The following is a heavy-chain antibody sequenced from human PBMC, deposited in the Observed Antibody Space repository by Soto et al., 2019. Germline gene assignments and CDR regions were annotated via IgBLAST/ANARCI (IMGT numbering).Heavy chain of an antibody. Sequence: QVQLQESGPGLVKPSQTLSLTCTVSGDSISSGGYYLSWIRPHPGKGVEWIGYIHSSRSTYYNPSLRSQVTNSADATMDHLSLKLSSVSAADTAVYYWVRYYDYDSSRNDAFGFWRPGTMVTVSS. CDR3: VRYYDYDSSRNDAFGF. V-gene: IGHV4-31*01. CDR1: GDSISSGGYY. CDR2: IHSSRST. J-gene: IGHJ3*01. D-gene: IGHD3-22*01.